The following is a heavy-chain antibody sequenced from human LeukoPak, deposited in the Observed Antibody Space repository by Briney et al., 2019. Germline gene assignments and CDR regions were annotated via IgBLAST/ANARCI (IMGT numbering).Heavy chain of an antibody. J-gene: IGHJ5*02. CDR1: GYTFTGYY. CDR3: ARGTYYYDSSGENWFDP. Sequence: ASVKVSCKASGYTFTGYYMHWVRQAPGQGLEWMGWINPNSGGTNYAQKFQGRVTMTRDTSISTAYMELSRLRSDDTAVYYCARGTYYYDSSGENWFDPWGQGTLVTVSS. D-gene: IGHD3-22*01. V-gene: IGHV1-2*02. CDR2: INPNSGGT.